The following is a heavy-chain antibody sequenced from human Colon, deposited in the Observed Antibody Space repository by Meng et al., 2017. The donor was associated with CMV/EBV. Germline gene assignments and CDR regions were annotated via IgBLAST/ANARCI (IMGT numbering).Heavy chain of an antibody. Sequence: SETLSLTCGVFGGSLSAYYWSWIRQSPGKGLEWVGDINHRGNTNYNPSLKSRVTFSVDTSKKQISLQMNSVTAADTATYYCARGRFGIVVVPCANGLDVWGQGTTVTVSS. CDR3: ARGRFGIVVVPCANGLDV. D-gene: IGHD2-15*01. CDR1: GGSLSAYY. CDR2: INHRGNT. J-gene: IGHJ6*02. V-gene: IGHV4-34*01.